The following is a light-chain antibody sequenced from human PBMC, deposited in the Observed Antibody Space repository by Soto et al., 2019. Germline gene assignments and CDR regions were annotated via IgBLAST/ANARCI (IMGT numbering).Light chain of an antibody. J-gene: IGKJ4*01. CDR3: PQYGSTPLT. CDR2: DAS. CDR1: QSVGNNY. Sequence: EIVLTQSPATLSLSPGERATLSCRASQSVGNNYLVWYQQKPGQPPRFLIYDASTRATGIPDRFSGSGSGTAFTLTISRLEPEDFAVYYRPQYGSTPLTFGGGTKVEVK. V-gene: IGKV3-20*01.